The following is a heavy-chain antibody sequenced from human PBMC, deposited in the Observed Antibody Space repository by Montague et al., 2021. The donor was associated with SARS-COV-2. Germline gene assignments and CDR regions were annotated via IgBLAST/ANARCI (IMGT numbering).Heavy chain of an antibody. D-gene: IGHD3-3*01. Sequence: SETLSLTCTVSGGSISSYYWSWIRQPPGTGLELIGYIYYSGSTNSNPSLKSRVTISVDTSKNQFSLNLSSVTATDTAAYYCARDRTDYDFWPGYGMDVWGQGTTVTVSS. V-gene: IGHV4-59*01. CDR2: IYYSGST. CDR3: ARDRTDYDFWPGYGMDV. CDR1: GGSISSYY. J-gene: IGHJ6*02.